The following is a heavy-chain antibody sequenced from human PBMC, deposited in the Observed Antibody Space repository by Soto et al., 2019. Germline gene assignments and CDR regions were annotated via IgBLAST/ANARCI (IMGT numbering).Heavy chain of an antibody. CDR3: ARGGGVGVAGSAAFDM. D-gene: IGHD3-3*01. CDR2: INPATGAA. CDR1: GYPVTAYY. V-gene: IGHV1-2*02. J-gene: IGHJ3*02. Sequence: QLHLVQSGAVVKKPGASVTVSCSASGYPVTAYYMHWVRQAPGRGLEWMGGINPATGAAKYTQTFPGRVTMARDTSTSTVFMELGGPTSGDTAVFYCARGGGVGVAGSAAFDMWGQGTLVTVSS.